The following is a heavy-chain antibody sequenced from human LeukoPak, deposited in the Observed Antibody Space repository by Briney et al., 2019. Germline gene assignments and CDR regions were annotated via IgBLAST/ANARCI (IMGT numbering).Heavy chain of an antibody. Sequence: PGGSLRLSCAASGFTFSSYAMSWVRQAPGKGLECISGFSGSGGSTYYADSVKGRFTISRDNAKNSLYLQMNSLRAEDTAVYYCARVVVTNYNDAFDIWGQGTMVTVSS. CDR1: GFTFSSYA. V-gene: IGHV3-23*01. J-gene: IGHJ3*02. CDR2: FSGSGGST. D-gene: IGHD4-23*01. CDR3: ARVVVTNYNDAFDI.